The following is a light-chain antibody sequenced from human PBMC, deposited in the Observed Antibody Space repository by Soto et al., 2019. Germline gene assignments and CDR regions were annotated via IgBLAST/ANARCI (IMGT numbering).Light chain of an antibody. CDR3: SSYTSSGNVGV. Sequence: QSALTQPASVSGSPGQSITISCTGTSWDIGTYNYVSWYQQHPGKAPKIMIYEVSNRPSGVSNRFSGSKSGNTASLTISALQAEDEADYYCSSYTSSGNVGVFGGGTKLTVL. J-gene: IGLJ2*01. CDR2: EVS. V-gene: IGLV2-14*01. CDR1: SWDIGTYNY.